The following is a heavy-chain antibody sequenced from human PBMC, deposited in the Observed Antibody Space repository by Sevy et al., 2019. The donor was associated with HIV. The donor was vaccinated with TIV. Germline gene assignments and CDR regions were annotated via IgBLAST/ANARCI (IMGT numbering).Heavy chain of an antibody. CDR2: IKQDAGQK. J-gene: IGHJ4*02. D-gene: IGHD1-1*01. CDR3: AGDDGNDCFDY. Sequence: GGSLRLSCAASGFTFSNYWMDWVRQAPGKGLEWVANIKQDAGQKYYVDSVKGRFTISRDNAKNSLYLQMNSLRAEDTAVDFYAGDDGNDCFDYWGQGTLVTVSS. V-gene: IGHV3-7*01. CDR1: GFTFSNYW.